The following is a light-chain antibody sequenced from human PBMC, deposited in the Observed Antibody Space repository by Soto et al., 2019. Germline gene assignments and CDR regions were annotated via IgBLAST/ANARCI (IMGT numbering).Light chain of an antibody. CDR1: QSVSSN. V-gene: IGKV3-20*01. CDR3: QQHGSSPLT. Sequence: EIVLTQSPATLSLSPGERATLSCRASQSVSSNFAWCQQKPGQAPRLLIYGASSRAAGIPDRFSGSGSGTDFTLTISRLEPEDFAVYYCQQHGSSPLTFGGGTKVDIK. J-gene: IGKJ4*01. CDR2: GAS.